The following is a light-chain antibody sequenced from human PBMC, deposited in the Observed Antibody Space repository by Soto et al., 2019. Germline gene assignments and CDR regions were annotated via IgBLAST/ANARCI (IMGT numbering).Light chain of an antibody. CDR3: QQYMSYS. J-gene: IGKJ1*01. CDR1: QSVSTN. Sequence: QSHGTLSLSPGERAALSCRASQSVSTNLAWYQQKPGQPPRLLIYFASTRATAVPARFTAGGSGTEFTLTISSLQPDDFATYYCQQYMSYSFGQGTKVDIK. V-gene: IGKV3-15*01. CDR2: FAS.